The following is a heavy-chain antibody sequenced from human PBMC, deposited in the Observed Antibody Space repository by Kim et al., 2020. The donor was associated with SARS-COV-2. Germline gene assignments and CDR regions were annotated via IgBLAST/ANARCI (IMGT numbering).Heavy chain of an antibody. D-gene: IGHD3-10*01. CDR3: ARHPPRFLWFGALADF. V-gene: IGHV4-39*01. J-gene: IGHJ4*01. Sequence: SETLSLTCTVSGASISSTNYYWAWIRHSPGKGLEWVGSIYYGGSTYYNPSLESRVTISMDTSENQFSLKLNSATATDTALYYCARHPPRFLWFGALADF. CDR2: IYYGGST. CDR1: GASISSTNYY.